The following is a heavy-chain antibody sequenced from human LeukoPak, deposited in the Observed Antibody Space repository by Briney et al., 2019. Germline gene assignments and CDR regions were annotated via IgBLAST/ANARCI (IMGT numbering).Heavy chain of an antibody. J-gene: IGHJ6*02. CDR2: ISAYNGNT. CDR3: ARDPWYYYDSSGYYYYYGMDV. Sequence: GASVKVSCKASGYTFTSYGISWVRQAPGQGLEWMGWISAYNGNTNYAQKLQGRVTMTTDTSTSTAYMELRSPRSDDTAVYYCARDPWYYYDSSGYYYYYGMDVWGQGTTVTVSS. CDR1: GYTFTSYG. V-gene: IGHV1-18*01. D-gene: IGHD3-22*01.